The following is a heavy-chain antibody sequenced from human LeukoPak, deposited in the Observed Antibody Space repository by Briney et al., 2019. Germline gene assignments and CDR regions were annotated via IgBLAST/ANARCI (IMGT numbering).Heavy chain of an antibody. D-gene: IGHD6-19*01. CDR1: GESFRGYY. CDR2: TDHIGRT. CDR3: ARPVRCSATTCTGPFDY. J-gene: IGHJ4*02. V-gene: IGHV4-34*01. Sequence: SETLSLTCAVYGESFRGYYWTWIRQTPGKGLEWIGETDHIGRTTYNPSLKSRVTISVDTSKNQFSLRLTSVTASDTAVYYCARPVRCSATTCTGPFDYWGQGTLVTVSS.